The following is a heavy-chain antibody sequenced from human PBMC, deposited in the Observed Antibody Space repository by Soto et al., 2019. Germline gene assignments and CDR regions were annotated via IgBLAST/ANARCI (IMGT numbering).Heavy chain of an antibody. D-gene: IGHD3-9*01. Sequence: EVQLLESGGGLVQPGGSLRLSCAASGFTFSSYAMSWVRQAPGKGLEWVSAISGSGGSTYYADSVKGRFTISRDNSKNTLYLQMNSLRAEDTAVYYCAKALPDYDILTGAGGIFDYWGQGTLVTVSS. CDR2: ISGSGGST. V-gene: IGHV3-23*01. CDR1: GFTFSSYA. CDR3: AKALPDYDILTGAGGIFDY. J-gene: IGHJ4*02.